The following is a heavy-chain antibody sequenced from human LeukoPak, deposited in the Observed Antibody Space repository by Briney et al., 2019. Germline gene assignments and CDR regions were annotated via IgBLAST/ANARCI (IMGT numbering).Heavy chain of an antibody. CDR2: MSASGSS. D-gene: IGHD3-22*01. J-gene: IGHJ5*02. CDR1: GGSIGNYY. V-gene: IGHV4-4*07. CDR3: ARIYYYDSSGYYWFDP. Sequence: SETLSLTCTVSGGSIGNYYWTWIRQPAGRGLEWIGRMSASGSSNYSPSLKSRVTMSVDTSKSQFSLRLNSVTAADTAVYYCARIYYYDSSGYYWFDPWGQGTLVTVSS.